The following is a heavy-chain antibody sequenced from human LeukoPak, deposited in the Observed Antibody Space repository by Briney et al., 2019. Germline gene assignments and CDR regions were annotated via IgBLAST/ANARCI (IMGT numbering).Heavy chain of an antibody. D-gene: IGHD1-26*01. CDR2: VNWNGDGT. J-gene: IGHJ6*03. CDR3: ARLGGPDYYFYYYMDV. V-gene: IGHV3-20*04. Sequence: GGSLRLSCAASGFTFHDFAMSWVRQAPGKGLEWVSGVNWNGDGTGYADSVKGRFTISRDNAKNSLYLQMNSLRVDDTALYYCARLGGPDYYFYYYMDVWGKGTTVTVSS. CDR1: GFTFHDFA.